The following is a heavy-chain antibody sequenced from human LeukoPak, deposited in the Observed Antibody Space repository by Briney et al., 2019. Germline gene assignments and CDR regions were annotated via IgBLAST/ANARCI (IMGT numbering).Heavy chain of an antibody. Sequence: PGGSLRLSCAASGFTFSSYGKHWVRQAPGKGLEWVAFIRYDGSNKYYADSVKGRFTISRDNSKNTLYLQMNSLRAEDTAVYYCAKDQGSGSYYPFFDYWGQGTLVTVSS. CDR3: AKDQGSGSYYPFFDY. V-gene: IGHV3-30*02. J-gene: IGHJ4*02. D-gene: IGHD3-10*01. CDR2: IRYDGSNK. CDR1: GFTFSSYG.